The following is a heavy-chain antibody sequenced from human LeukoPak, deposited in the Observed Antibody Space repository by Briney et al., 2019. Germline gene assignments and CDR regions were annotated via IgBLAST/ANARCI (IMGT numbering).Heavy chain of an antibody. CDR2: ISAYNVKT. V-gene: IGHV1-18*01. CDR3: ARDSSSTSWYPPTNWFDP. D-gene: IGHD2-2*01. CDR1: GYTFTSYG. J-gene: IGHJ5*02. Sequence: AGVKVSCKASGYTFTSYGISWVRQAPGQGLEWMGWISAYNVKTNYAQKLQGRVTMTTDTSTSTAYMELRSLSSDDTAVYYCARDSSSTSWYPPTNWFDPWGQGTLVTVSS.